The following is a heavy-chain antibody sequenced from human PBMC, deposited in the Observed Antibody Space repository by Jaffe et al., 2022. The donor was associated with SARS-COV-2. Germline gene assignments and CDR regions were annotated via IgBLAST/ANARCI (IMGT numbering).Heavy chain of an antibody. CDR3: ARSEYTRSADWGV. Sequence: EVRLVESGGGLVKPGGSLRLSCDVSGFTFSRHSMNWVRQAPGKGLDWVSSISSTGDNTNYADSVKGRFTISRDNAKNSLYLQMSSLTVEDTAVYYCARSEYTRSADWGVWGQGTTVSVSS. V-gene: IGHV3-21*02. CDR1: GFTFSRHS. D-gene: IGHD7-27*01. CDR2: ISSTGDNT. J-gene: IGHJ6*02.